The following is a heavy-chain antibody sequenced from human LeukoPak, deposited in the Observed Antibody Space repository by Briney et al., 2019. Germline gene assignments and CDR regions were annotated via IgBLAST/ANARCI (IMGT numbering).Heavy chain of an antibody. CDR3: ASTSSWYSPFDC. CDR1: GGSISSSNW. D-gene: IGHD6-13*01. Sequence: SGTLSLTCAVSGGSISSSNWWSWVRQPPGKGLEWIGEIYHSGNTNCNPSLKSQVTISVDKSKNQFSLRLSSVTAADTAMYYCASTSSWYSPFDCWGQGTLVTVSS. J-gene: IGHJ4*02. V-gene: IGHV4-4*02. CDR2: IYHSGNT.